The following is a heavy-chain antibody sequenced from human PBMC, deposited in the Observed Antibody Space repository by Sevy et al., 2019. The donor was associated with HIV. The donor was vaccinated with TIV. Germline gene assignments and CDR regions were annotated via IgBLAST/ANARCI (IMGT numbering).Heavy chain of an antibody. V-gene: IGHV5-51*01. CDR1: GYSFTSYW. J-gene: IGHJ6*02. Sequence: GESLKISCKGSGYSFTSYWIGWVRQMPGKGLEWMGIIYPGDSDTRYSPSFQGQFTISADKSINTAYLQGSSLKASDTAMYYCARQDPTYSYGMDVWGQVTTVTVSS. CDR2: IYPGDSDT. D-gene: IGHD1-1*01. CDR3: ARQDPTYSYGMDV.